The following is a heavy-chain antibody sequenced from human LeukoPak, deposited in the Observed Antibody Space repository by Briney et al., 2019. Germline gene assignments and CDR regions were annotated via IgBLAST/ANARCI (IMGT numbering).Heavy chain of an antibody. CDR1: GGTISSYY. D-gene: IGHD1-1*01. CDR2: IYYSGST. CDR3: ARDNEDYMDV. V-gene: IGHV4-59*01. J-gene: IGHJ6*03. Sequence: SETLSLTCTVSGGTISSYYWSWIRQPPGKGLEWIGYIYYSGSTNYNPYLKSRVTISVDKSKNQFSLKLSSVTAADTAVYYCARDNEDYMDVWGKGTTVTVSS.